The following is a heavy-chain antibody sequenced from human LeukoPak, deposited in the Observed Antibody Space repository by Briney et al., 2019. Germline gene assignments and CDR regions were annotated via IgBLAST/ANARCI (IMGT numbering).Heavy chain of an antibody. V-gene: IGHV1-3*01. CDR3: ARESFDYYDSSGRVDY. J-gene: IGHJ4*02. CDR1: GYTFTSYA. CDR2: INAGNGNT. Sequence: ASVNVSCKASGYTFTSYAMHWVRQAPGQRLEWMGWINAGNGNTKYSQKFQGRVTITRDTSASTAYMELSSLRSEDTAVYYCARESFDYYDSSGRVDYWGQGTLVTVSS. D-gene: IGHD3-22*01.